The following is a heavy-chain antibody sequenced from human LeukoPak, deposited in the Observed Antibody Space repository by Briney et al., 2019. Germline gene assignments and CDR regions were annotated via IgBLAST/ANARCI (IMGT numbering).Heavy chain of an antibody. CDR2: IIPIFGTT. V-gene: IGHV1-69*06. CDR3: ARVAAEVVGVPGPIGFGWLRRDYYYMDV. CDR1: GGTFSSYA. Sequence: ASVKVSCKASGGTFSSYAISWVRQAPGQGLEWMGGIIPIFGTTNYAQKFQDRVTITADKSTSTAYMELSSLRSEDTAVYYCARVAAEVVGVPGPIGFGWLRRDYYYMDVWGKGTTVTVSS. J-gene: IGHJ6*03. D-gene: IGHD2-2*02.